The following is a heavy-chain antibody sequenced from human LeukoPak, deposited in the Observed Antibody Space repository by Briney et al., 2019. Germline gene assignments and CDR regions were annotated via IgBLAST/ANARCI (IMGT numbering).Heavy chain of an antibody. CDR2: MNPNSGST. J-gene: IGHJ6*02. CDR1: GYTFTSYD. V-gene: IGHV1-8*01. Sequence: ASVKVSCKASGYTFTSYDINWVRQATGQGLEWMGWMNPNSGSTGYAQKFQGRVTMTRNTSISTAYMELSSLRSEDTAVYYCARPGGGSYSAGYYYYGMDVWGQGTTVTVSS. D-gene: IGHD1-26*01. CDR3: ARPGGGSYSAGYYYYGMDV.